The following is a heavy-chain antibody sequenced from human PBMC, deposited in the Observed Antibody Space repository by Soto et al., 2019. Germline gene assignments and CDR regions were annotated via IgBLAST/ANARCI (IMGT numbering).Heavy chain of an antibody. Sequence: PGGSLRLSCAASGFTLSDHYMDWVRQAPGKGREWVGRSRNDANSYTTLYAASVKGRFTISRDASKNSVSLQMNRLKTEDTAVYFCACGSSGLSFDYWGQATLVTVSS. V-gene: IGHV3-72*01. D-gene: IGHD6-19*01. CDR3: ACGSSGLSFDY. CDR1: GFTLSDHY. CDR2: SRNDANSYTT. J-gene: IGHJ4*02.